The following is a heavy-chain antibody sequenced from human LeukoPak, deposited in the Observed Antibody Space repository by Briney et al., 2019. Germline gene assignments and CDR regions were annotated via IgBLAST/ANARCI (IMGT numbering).Heavy chain of an antibody. CDR1: GFTFSSHW. CDR3: ARDTLPNRYCSGGSCYSDY. CDR2: TKEDGSEK. V-gene: IGHV3-7*01. Sequence: GGSLRLSCVTSGFTFSSHWMSWVRQAPGKGLEWVANTKEDGSEKYYVDSVKGRFTISRDNAKNSLYLQMNSLRAEDTAVYYCARDTLPNRYCSGGSCYSDYWGQGTLVTVSS. D-gene: IGHD2-15*01. J-gene: IGHJ4*02.